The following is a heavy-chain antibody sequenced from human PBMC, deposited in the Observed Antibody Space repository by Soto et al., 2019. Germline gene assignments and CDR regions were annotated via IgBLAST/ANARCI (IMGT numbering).Heavy chain of an antibody. Sequence: PGGSLRLSCAASGFTFTTFEMNWVRQAPGKGLEWVSYISNSATTIYYADAVKGRFTISRDNAKNSLYLQMNSLRAEDTAVYYCAKATATGGGAFDICGQGTVVTVSS. CDR2: ISNSATTI. CDR1: GFTFTTFE. J-gene: IGHJ3*02. D-gene: IGHD2-8*02. CDR3: AKATATGGGAFDI. V-gene: IGHV3-48*03.